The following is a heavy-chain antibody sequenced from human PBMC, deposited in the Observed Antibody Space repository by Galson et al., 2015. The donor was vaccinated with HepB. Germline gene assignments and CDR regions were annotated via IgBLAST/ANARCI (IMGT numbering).Heavy chain of an antibody. CDR1: GFTFSSYW. Sequence: SLRLSCAASGFTFSSYWMHWVRQAPGKGLVWVSRISSDGSSTSYADSVKGRFTISRDNARNTLYLQMNSLRGEDTAVYYCARVPYSGTYLHWYFDLWGRGTLVTVSS. D-gene: IGHD1-26*01. CDR3: ARVPYSGTYLHWYFDL. J-gene: IGHJ2*01. V-gene: IGHV3-74*01. CDR2: ISSDGSST.